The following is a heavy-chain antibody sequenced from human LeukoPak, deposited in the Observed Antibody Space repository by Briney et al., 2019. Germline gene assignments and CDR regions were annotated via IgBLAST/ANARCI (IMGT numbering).Heavy chain of an antibody. Sequence: SETLSLTCTVSGYSISIDYYWGWIRQPPGKGLEWIGRIHHSGSSYYNPSLKSRVIPSVEPSTNQFSLQLSSVTAADTAVYYCARVLRGRSVVVVTNYYYYMDVWGKGTPVTVSS. CDR1: GYSISIDYY. CDR3: ARVLRGRSVVVVTNYYYYMDV. J-gene: IGHJ6*03. V-gene: IGHV4-38-2*02. D-gene: IGHD2-21*01. CDR2: IHHSGSS.